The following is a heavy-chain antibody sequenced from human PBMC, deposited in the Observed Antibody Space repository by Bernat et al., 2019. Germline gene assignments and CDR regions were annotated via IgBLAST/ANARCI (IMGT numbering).Heavy chain of an antibody. Sequence: QVQLVESGGGVVQPGRSLRLSCAASGFTFSSYAMHWVRQAPGKGLEWVAVISYDGSNKYYADSVKGRFTISRDNSKNTLYLQMNSLRAEDTAVYYCARGQYFDWLLWYFDLWGRGTLVTVSS. CDR3: ARGQYFDWLLWYFDL. D-gene: IGHD3-9*01. J-gene: IGHJ2*01. CDR1: GFTFSSYA. CDR2: ISYDGSNK. V-gene: IGHV3-30-3*01.